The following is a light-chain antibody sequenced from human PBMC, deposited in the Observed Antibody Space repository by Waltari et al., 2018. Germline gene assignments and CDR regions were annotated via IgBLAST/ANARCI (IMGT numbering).Light chain of an antibody. J-gene: IGKJ1*01. Sequence: DIQMTQSPSTLSASVGDRVTITCRASQSITTWLAWYQQKPGKAPNLLIYKGSSLESGVPSSVRGSGSETEFTLAISSLQADEFATYDCQQYNRYSWTFGQGTKVEIK. CDR1: QSITTW. V-gene: IGKV1-5*03. CDR3: QQYNRYSWT. CDR2: KGS.